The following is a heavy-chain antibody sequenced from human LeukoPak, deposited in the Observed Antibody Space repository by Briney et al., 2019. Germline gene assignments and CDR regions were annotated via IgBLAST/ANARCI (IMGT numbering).Heavy chain of an antibody. CDR2: ISSSTSTI. J-gene: IGHJ3*02. Sequence: PGGSLRLSCAASGFTFSSYSMNWVRQAPGKGLKWVSYISSSTSTIYYADSVKGRFTISRDNAKNSLYLQMNSLRDEDTAVYYCARDRYSSLNAFDIWGQGTMVTVSS. CDR3: ARDRYSSLNAFDI. CDR1: GFTFSSYS. V-gene: IGHV3-48*02. D-gene: IGHD5-18*01.